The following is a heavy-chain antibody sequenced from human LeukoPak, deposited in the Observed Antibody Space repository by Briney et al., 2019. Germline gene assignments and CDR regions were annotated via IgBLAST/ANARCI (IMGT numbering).Heavy chain of an antibody. Sequence: GGSLRLSCAASGFTLSSYWMRWVRQAPGKGLEWVANINEDGSEKYYVDSVKGRFTISRDNANNSLYMQMHSLRAEGTAVYYCASFSNVGLGSGEYHYGIAVWGQGTTVTVPS. CDR3: ASFSNVGLGSGEYHYGIAV. V-gene: IGHV3-7*01. D-gene: IGHD3-16*01. CDR1: GFTLSSYW. CDR2: INEDGSEK. J-gene: IGHJ6*02.